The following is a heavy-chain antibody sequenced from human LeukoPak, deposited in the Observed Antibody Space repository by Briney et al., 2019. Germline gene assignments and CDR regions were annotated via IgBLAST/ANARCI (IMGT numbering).Heavy chain of an antibody. CDR3: ASTPITIFGVAFGWFDP. CDR1: GGSISSYY. V-gene: IGHV4-4*07. Sequence: KTSETLSLTCTVSGGSISSYYWGWIRQPAGKGLEWIGRIYTSGSTNYNPSLKSRVTMSVDTSKNQFSLKLSSVTAADTAVYYCASTPITIFGVAFGWFDPWGQGTLVTVSS. CDR2: IYTSGST. D-gene: IGHD3-3*01. J-gene: IGHJ5*02.